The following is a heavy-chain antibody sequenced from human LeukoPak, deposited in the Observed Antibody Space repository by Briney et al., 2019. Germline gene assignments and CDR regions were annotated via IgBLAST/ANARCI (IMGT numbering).Heavy chain of an antibody. V-gene: IGHV3-11*04. D-gene: IGHD3-10*01. CDR1: GFTFSDYY. CDR2: ISSSGSTI. CDR3: EAGERGAREAFDI. Sequence: GGSLRLSCAASGFTFSDYYMSWIRQAPGKGLEWVSYISSSGSTIYYADPVKGRFTISRDNAKNSLYLQMNSLRAEDTAVYYCEAGERGAREAFDIWGQGTMVTVSS. J-gene: IGHJ3*02.